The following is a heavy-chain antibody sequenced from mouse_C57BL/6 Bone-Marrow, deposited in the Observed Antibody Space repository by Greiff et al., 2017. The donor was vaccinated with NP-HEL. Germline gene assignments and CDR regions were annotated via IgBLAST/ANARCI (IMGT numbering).Heavy chain of an antibody. V-gene: IGHV5-6*01. Sequence: EVQLQESGGDLVKPGGSLKLSCAASGFTFSSYGMSWVRQTPDKRLEWVATISSGGSYTYYPDSVKGRFTISRDNAKNTLYLQMSSLKSEDTAMYYCARPYYYGSSLPYWYFDVWGTGTTVTVSS. CDR2: ISSGGSYT. D-gene: IGHD1-1*01. CDR3: ARPYYYGSSLPYWYFDV. J-gene: IGHJ1*03. CDR1: GFTFSSYG.